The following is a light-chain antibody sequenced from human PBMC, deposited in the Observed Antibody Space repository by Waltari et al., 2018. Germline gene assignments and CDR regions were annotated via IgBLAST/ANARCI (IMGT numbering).Light chain of an antibody. J-gene: IGKJ1*01. Sequence: EIMLTQSPGTLALSPGGRATPSCRASQSISKYLAWYQQKPGQAPRLLIYDASIRATGLPDRFSGSGYGTDFSLTISRLEPEDYAVYYCQKYGSLPATFGRGTKVEIK. CDR3: QKYGSLPAT. CDR2: DAS. CDR1: QSISKY. V-gene: IGKV3-20*01.